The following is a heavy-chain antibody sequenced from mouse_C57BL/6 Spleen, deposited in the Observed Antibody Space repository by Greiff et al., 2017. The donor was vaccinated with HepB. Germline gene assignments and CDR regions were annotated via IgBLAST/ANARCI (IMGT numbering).Heavy chain of an antibody. D-gene: IGHD2-4*01. Sequence: VQLQQSGPELVKPGASVKISCKASGYTFTDYYMNWVKQSHGKSLEWIGDINPNNGGTSYNQKFKGKATLTVDKSSSTAYMELRSLTSEDSAVYYCASIVYYDYDDAYYFDYWGQGTTLTVSS. CDR3: ASIVYYDYDDAYYFDY. CDR2: INPNNGGT. J-gene: IGHJ2*01. V-gene: IGHV1-26*01. CDR1: GYTFTDYY.